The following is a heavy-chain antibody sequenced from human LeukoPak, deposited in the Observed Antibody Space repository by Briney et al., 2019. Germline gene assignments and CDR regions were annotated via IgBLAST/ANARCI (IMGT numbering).Heavy chain of an antibody. J-gene: IGHJ4*02. CDR3: ATYRLGAATFDY. CDR1: GGSISSSIYY. CDR2: IHHSGAT. D-gene: IGHD6-13*01. V-gene: IGHV4-39*01. Sequence: SETLSLTCTVSGGSISSSIYYWGWIRQPPGKGLEWIGSIHHSGATYYNPSLKSRVTISVDTSKNQFSLKLSSVTAADTAVYYCATYRLGAATFDYWGEGTLVTVSS.